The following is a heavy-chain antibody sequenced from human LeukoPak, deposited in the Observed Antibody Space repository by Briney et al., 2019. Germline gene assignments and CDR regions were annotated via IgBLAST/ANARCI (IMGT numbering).Heavy chain of an antibody. V-gene: IGHV3-7*03. CDR2: IKQDGSEK. Sequence: PGGSLRLTCAASGLTFSSYWMSWVRQPPGKGLEWVANIKQDGSEKYYVDSVKGRFTISRDNAKNSLYLQMNSLRAEDPAVYYCARDHGVWFGTNWFDPWGQGTLVTVSS. J-gene: IGHJ5*02. CDR1: GLTFSSYW. D-gene: IGHD3-10*01. CDR3: ARDHGVWFGTNWFDP.